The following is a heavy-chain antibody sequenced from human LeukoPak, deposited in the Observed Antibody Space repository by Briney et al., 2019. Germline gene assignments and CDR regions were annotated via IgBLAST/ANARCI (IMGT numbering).Heavy chain of an antibody. J-gene: IGHJ4*02. CDR2: IYHSGST. CDR1: GGSISSYH. D-gene: IGHD2-15*01. V-gene: IGHV4-39*01. Sequence: SETLSLTCTVSGGSISSYHWGWIRQPPGKGLEWIGSIYHSGSTYYNPSLKSRVTISVDTSNNQFSLKLSSVTAADTAVYYCARLPLCSGGSCYSGGFDYWGQGTLVTVPS. CDR3: ARLPLCSGGSCYSGGFDY.